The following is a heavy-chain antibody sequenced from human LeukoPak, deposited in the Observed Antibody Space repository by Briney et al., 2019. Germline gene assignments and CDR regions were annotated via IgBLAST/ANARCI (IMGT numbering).Heavy chain of an antibody. CDR1: GYTFTSYA. CDR3: ARGGGRAGYYYMGV. V-gene: IGHV1-3*03. D-gene: IGHD1-26*01. J-gene: IGHJ6*03. Sequence: GASVKVSCKASGYTFTSYAMHWVRQAPGQRLEWMGWINAGNGNTKYSQEFQGRVTITRDTSASTAYMELSSLRSEDMAVYYCARGGGRAGYYYMGVWGKGTTVTVSS. CDR2: INAGNGNT.